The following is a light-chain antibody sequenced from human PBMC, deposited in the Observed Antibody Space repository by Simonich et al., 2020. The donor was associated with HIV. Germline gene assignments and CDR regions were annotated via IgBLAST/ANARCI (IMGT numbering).Light chain of an antibody. V-gene: IGKV1-5*03. CDR2: KAS. CDR1: QSISSW. CDR3: QQYNTYLRT. Sequence: DIQMTQSPSTLSASVGDRVTITCRASQSISSWLAWYKQKPGKAPKLLIYKASSLESGVPSGFSGSGSGTEFTLTISSLQPDDFATYYCQQYNTYLRTFGQGTKVEIK. J-gene: IGKJ1*01.